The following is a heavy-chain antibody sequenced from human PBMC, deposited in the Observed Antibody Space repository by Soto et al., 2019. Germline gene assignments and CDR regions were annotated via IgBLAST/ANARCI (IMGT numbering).Heavy chain of an antibody. Sequence: SETLSLTCAVSGGSISSGGYSWSWIRQPPGKGLEWIGYIYHSGSTYYNPSLKSRVTISVDRSKNQFSLQLNSVTPEDTAVYYCAREEQQLVLSWFDPWGQGTLVTVSS. CDR2: IYHSGST. CDR3: AREEQQLVLSWFDP. J-gene: IGHJ5*02. CDR1: GGSISSGGYS. D-gene: IGHD6-13*01. V-gene: IGHV4-30-2*01.